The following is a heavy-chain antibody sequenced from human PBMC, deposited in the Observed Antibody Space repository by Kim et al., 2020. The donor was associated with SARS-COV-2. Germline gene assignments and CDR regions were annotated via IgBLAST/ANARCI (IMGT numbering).Heavy chain of an antibody. J-gene: IGHJ5*02. CDR3: AKSEGHCCSGYLHA. Sequence: GGSLRLSCAASGFTFTSYAMSWVRQAPGKGLEWVSGISGSGGSTYYADSVKGRFTISRDNAKNTLYLQMNSLRAEDTAVYYCAKSEGHCCSGYLHAWGQGTLVTVSS. CDR2: ISGSGGST. V-gene: IGHV3-23*01. D-gene: IGHD3-3*02. CDR1: GFTFTSYA.